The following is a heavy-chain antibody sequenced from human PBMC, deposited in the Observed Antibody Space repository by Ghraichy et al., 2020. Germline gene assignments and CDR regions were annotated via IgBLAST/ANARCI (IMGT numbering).Heavy chain of an antibody. CDR2: IYRDGSP. CDR1: GFTVSSKY. Sequence: GGSLRLSCVVSGFTVSSKYMNWVRQAPGKGLEWVSIIYRDGSPYYADSVKGRFTISRDNSKNTLYLQMNSLRGGDTAVYYCARGNGYFDSWGQGNLVTVSS. J-gene: IGHJ4*02. V-gene: IGHV3-53*01. CDR3: ARGNGYFDS.